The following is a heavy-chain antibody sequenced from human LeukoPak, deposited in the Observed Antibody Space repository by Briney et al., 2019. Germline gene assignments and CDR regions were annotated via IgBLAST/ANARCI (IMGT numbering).Heavy chain of an antibody. D-gene: IGHD3-10*01. CDR3: ARDRGVSVAGTTYWYFDL. CDR2: IGTGGDSI. CDR1: GFTFSSYS. Sequence: GGSLRLSCAASGFTFSSYSMNWVRQAPGKGLEWVAYIGTGGDSIYYADSVRGRFTISRDNAKNSLSLQLNSLTVDDTAVYYCARDRGVSVAGTTYWYFDLWGRGTLVTVSS. V-gene: IGHV3-48*04. J-gene: IGHJ2*01.